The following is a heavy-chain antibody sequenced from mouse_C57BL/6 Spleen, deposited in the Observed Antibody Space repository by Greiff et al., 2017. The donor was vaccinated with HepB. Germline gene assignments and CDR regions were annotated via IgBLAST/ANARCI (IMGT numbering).Heavy chain of an antibody. J-gene: IGHJ3*01. CDR2: IYPGSGST. CDR1: GYTFTSYW. Sequence: QVQLQQPGAELVKPGASVKMSCKASGYTFTSYWITWVKQRPGQGLEWIGDIYPGSGSTNYNEKFKSKATLTVDTSSSTAYMQLSSLTSEDAAVYYCASEGDYYGSSPMFAYWGQGTLVTVSA. D-gene: IGHD1-1*01. V-gene: IGHV1-55*01. CDR3: ASEGDYYGSSPMFAY.